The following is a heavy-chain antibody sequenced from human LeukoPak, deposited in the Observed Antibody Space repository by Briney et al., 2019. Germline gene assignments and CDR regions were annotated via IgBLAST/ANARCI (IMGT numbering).Heavy chain of an antibody. CDR2: INPNSGGT. D-gene: IGHD3-10*01. J-gene: IGHJ3*02. CDR1: GYTFTGYY. V-gene: IGHV1-2*02. CDR3: ARDLPKDWWFGELSGPFDAFDI. Sequence: ASVKVSCKASGYTFTGYYMHWVRQAPGQGLEWMGWINPNSGGTNYAQKFQGRVTITRDTSASTAYMELSSLRSEDTAVYYCARDLPKDWWFGELSGPFDAFDIWGQGTMVTVSS.